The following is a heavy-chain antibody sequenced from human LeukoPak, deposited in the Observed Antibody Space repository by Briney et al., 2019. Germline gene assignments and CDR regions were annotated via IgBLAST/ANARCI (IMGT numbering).Heavy chain of an antibody. J-gene: IGHJ5*02. D-gene: IGHD6-13*01. CDR1: GGSFSGYY. CDR2: INHSGST. V-gene: IGHV4-34*01. CDR3: ARAGIAAPPPGWFDP. Sequence: TLSLPCAVYGGSFSGYYWSWIRQPPGKGLEWIGEINHSGSTNYNPSLKSRVTISLDTSKNQFSLKLSSVTAADTAVYYCARAGIAAPPPGWFDPWGQGTLVTVSS.